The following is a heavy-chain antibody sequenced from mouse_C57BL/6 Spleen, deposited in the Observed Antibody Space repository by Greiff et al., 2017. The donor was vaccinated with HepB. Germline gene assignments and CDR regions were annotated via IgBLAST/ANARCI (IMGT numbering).Heavy chain of an antibody. CDR3: ARDGNHFDY. CDR1: GYSITSGYY. CDR2: ISYDGSN. J-gene: IGHJ2*01. Sequence: ESGPGLVKPSQSLSLTCSVTGYSITSGYYWNWIRQFPGNKLEWMGYISYDGSNNYNPSLKNRISITRDTSKNQFFLKLNSVTTEDTATYYCARDGNHFDYWGQGTTLTVSS. D-gene: IGHD2-1*01. V-gene: IGHV3-6*01.